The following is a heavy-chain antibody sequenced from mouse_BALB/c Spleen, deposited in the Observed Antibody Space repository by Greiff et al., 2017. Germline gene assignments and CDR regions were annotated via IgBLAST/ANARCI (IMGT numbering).Heavy chain of an antibody. V-gene: IGHV14-3*02. CDR3: ARTDYDSSFAY. CDR1: GFNIKDTY. CDR2: IDPANGNT. Sequence: EVQLQQSGAELVKPGASVKLSCTASGFNIKDTYMHWVKQRPEQGLEWIGRIDPANGNTKYDPKFQGKATITADTSSNTAYLQLSSLTSEDTAVYYCARTDYDSSFAYWGQGTTLTVSS. J-gene: IGHJ2*01. D-gene: IGHD2-4*01.